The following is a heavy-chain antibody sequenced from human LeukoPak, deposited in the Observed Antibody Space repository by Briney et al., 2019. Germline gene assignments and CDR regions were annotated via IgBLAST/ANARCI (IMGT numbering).Heavy chain of an antibody. J-gene: IGHJ6*02. CDR1: GYSISSGAYY. CDR3: ARDLGFGDPNYYGMDV. D-gene: IGHD3-10*01. V-gene: IGHV4-31*03. Sequence: PSQTLSLTCTVSGYSISSGAYYWSWIRQHPEKGLEWIGYIYYSGSTYYNPSLKSRVTMSVDTSKNQFSLKLSSVTAADTAVYFCARDLGFGDPNYYGMDVWGQGTTVTVSS. CDR2: IYYSGST.